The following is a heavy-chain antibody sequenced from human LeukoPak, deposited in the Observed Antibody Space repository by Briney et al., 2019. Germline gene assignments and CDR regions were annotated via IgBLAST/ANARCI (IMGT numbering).Heavy chain of an antibody. V-gene: IGHV4-34*01. CDR2: INHSGST. D-gene: IGHD3-22*01. CDR3: ARGRRDYDPFDY. Sequence: PSETLSLTCAVYGGSFSGYYWSWIRQPPGKGLEWIGEINHSGSTNYNPSLKSRVTISVDTSKNQFSLKLSSVTAADTAVYYCARGRRDYDPFDYWGQGTLVTVSS. CDR1: GGSFSGYY. J-gene: IGHJ4*02.